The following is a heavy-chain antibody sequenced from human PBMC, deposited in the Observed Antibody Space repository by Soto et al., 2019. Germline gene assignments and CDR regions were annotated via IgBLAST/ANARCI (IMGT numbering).Heavy chain of an antibody. CDR2: IYPGDSDT. CDR3: ARHLGYGYYGARQIFFFYGLGV. D-gene: IGHD4-17*01. CDR1: GYSFTSYW. V-gene: IGHV5-51*01. J-gene: IGHJ6*02. Sequence: PGESLKISCKGSGYSFTSYWIGWVRQMPGKGLEWMGIIYPGDSDTRYSPSFQGQVTISADKSISTAYLQWSSLKASDTAMYYWARHLGYGYYGARQIFFFYGLGVWGQGTTVPV.